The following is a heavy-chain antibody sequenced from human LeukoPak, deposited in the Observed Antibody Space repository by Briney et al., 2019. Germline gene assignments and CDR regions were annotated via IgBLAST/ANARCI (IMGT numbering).Heavy chain of an antibody. J-gene: IGHJ4*02. V-gene: IGHV4-30-2*01. CDR3: ARGIAAAGYFDY. Sequence: PSETLSLTCAVSGGSISSGGYSWSWIRQPPGKGLEWIGYICHSGSTYYNPSLKSRVTISVDRSKNQFSLKLSSVTAADTAVYYCARGIAAAGYFDYWGQGTLVTVSS. CDR1: GGSISSGGYS. CDR2: ICHSGST. D-gene: IGHD6-13*01.